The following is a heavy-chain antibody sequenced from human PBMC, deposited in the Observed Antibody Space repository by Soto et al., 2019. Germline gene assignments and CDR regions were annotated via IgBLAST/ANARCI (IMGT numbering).Heavy chain of an antibody. CDR3: ARDGYCSSTSCPRYYYYGMDV. Sequence: QVQLVQSGAEVKKPGASVKVSCKASGYTFTSYGISWVRQAPGQGLEWMGWISAYNGNTNYAQKLQGRVTMTTDTSTRTAYMELRSLRSDDTAVYYCARDGYCSSTSCPRYYYYGMDVWGQGTTVTVSS. D-gene: IGHD2-2*03. CDR2: ISAYNGNT. V-gene: IGHV1-18*04. CDR1: GYTFTSYG. J-gene: IGHJ6*02.